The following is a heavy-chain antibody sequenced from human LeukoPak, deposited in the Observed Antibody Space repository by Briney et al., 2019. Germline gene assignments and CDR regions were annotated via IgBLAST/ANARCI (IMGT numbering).Heavy chain of an antibody. CDR1: GYTFTSYY. CDR2: INPNSGGT. V-gene: IGHV1-2*02. J-gene: IGHJ4*02. CDR3: ASTSSWYSRSLDY. Sequence: GASVKVSCKASGYTFTSYYMHWVRQAPGQGLEWMGWINPNSGGTNYAQKFQGRVTMTRDTSISTAYMELSRLRSDDTAVYYCASTSSWYSRSLDYWGQGTLVTVSS. D-gene: IGHD6-13*01.